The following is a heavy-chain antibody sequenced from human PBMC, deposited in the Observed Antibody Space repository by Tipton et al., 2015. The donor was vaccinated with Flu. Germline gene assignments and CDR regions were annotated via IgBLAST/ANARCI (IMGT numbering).Heavy chain of an antibody. Sequence: SLRLSCAVSGFTFSRYGMSWVRQAPGKGLEWVSGFSASARTTYFADSVKGRFTISRDNFKNTLYLQMNSVRAEDTAVYYCAKVIPELVAGLQYWGQGTLVTVSS. D-gene: IGHD6-19*01. CDR2: FSASARTT. CDR1: GFTFSRYG. J-gene: IGHJ1*01. CDR3: AKVIPELVAGLQY. V-gene: IGHV3-23*01.